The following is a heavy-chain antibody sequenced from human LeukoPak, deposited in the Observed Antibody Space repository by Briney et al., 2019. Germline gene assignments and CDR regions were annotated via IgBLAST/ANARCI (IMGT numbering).Heavy chain of an antibody. CDR1: GGSISSSSYY. Sequence: PSETLSLTCTVSGGSISSSSYYWGWIRQPPGKGLEWIGSIYYSGSTYYNPSLKSRVTISVDTSKNQFSLKLSSVTAADTAVYYCAKAINWNYQIDSWGPGILVTVSS. CDR3: AKAINWNYQIDS. D-gene: IGHD1-7*01. V-gene: IGHV4-39*07. CDR2: IYYSGST. J-gene: IGHJ4*02.